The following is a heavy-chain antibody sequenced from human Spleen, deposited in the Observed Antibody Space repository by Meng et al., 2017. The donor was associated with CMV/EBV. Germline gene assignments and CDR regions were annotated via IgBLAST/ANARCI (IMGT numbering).Heavy chain of an antibody. CDR2: LYQSGST. CDR3: ARDREWDLREGDAFDS. D-gene: IGHD1-26*01. Sequence: SETLSLTCIVAGGSISSSSYYWGGIRQPPGRGLEWIGSLYQSGSTFYNPSLKSRVTISVDTSKNHFSLKLSPVTAADTAVYYCARDREWDLREGDAFDSWGQGTMVTVSS. V-gene: IGHV4-39*07. CDR1: GGSISSSSYY. J-gene: IGHJ3*02.